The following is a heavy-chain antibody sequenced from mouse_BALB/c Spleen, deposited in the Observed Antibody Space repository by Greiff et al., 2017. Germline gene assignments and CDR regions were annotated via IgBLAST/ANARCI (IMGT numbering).Heavy chain of an antibody. CDR2: IRNKANGYTT. J-gene: IGHJ1*01. V-gene: IGHV7-3*02. Sequence: DVQLVESGGGLVQPGGSLRLSCATSGFTFTDYYMSWVRQPPGKALEWLGFIRNKANGYTTEYSASVKGRFTISRDNSQSILYLQMNTLRAEDSATYYCAKGGDWYFDVWGAGTTVTVSS. CDR1: GFTFTDYY. CDR3: AKGGDWYFDV.